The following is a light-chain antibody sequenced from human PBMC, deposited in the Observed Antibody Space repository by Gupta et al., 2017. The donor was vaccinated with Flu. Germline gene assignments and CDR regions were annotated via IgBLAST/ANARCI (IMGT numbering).Light chain of an antibody. CDR3: QQYIAYPWT. V-gene: IGKV1-5*03. CDR2: RAS. CDR1: QSINSW. Sequence: DIQMTQSPSTLSASVGDRVTITCRASQSINSWLAWYQQKPGKAPKLLINRASNVESGVPSRFSGSGSGTEFTLSISSLQHDDFATYYCQQYIAYPWTFGQGTKVEI. J-gene: IGKJ1*01.